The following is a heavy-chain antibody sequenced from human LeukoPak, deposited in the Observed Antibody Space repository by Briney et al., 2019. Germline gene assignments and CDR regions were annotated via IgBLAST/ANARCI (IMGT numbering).Heavy chain of an antibody. CDR3: TTRRGYSGYDSFDY. J-gene: IGHJ4*02. V-gene: IGHV3-15*01. D-gene: IGHD5-12*01. Sequence: PGGSLRLSCAASGFTFSNAWVSWVRQAPGKGLEWVGRIKSKTDGRTTDYASPVKGRFTISRDDSKNTLYLQMNSLKTEDTAVYYCTTRRGYSGYDSFDYWGQGTLVTVSS. CDR2: IKSKTDGRTT. CDR1: GFTFSNAW.